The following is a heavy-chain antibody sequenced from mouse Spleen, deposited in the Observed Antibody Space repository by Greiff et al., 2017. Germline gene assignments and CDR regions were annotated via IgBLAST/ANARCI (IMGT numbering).Heavy chain of an antibody. V-gene: IGHV1-58*01. Sequence: EVQLQQSGAELVRPGSSVKMSCKTSGYTFTSYGINWVKQRPGQGLEWIGYIYLGNGYTEYNEKFKGKATLTSDTSSSTAYMQLSSLTSEDSAIYFCARGNGTNYWGQGTTLTVSS. CDR2: IYLGNGYT. D-gene: IGHD4-1*01. CDR3: ARGNGTNY. CDR1: GYTFTSYG. J-gene: IGHJ2*01.